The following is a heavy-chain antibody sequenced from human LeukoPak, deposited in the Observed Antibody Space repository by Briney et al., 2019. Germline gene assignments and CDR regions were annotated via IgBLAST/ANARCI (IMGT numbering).Heavy chain of an antibody. V-gene: IGHV1-69*06. CDR1: GGTFSSYG. D-gene: IGHD3-16*02. CDR2: IIPFFGRA. Sequence: ASVTVSCKASGGTFSSYGISWVRQAPGQGLEWMGGIIPFFGRADYAQKFQGRVTITADKSTSTAYMDLTSLKSEDTAVYYCARDNNDYVWGSYRYGFDPWGQGTLVTVSS. J-gene: IGHJ5*02. CDR3: ARDNNDYVWGSYRYGFDP.